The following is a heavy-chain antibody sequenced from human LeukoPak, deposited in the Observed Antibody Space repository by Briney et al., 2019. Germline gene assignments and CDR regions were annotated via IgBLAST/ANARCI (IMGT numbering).Heavy chain of an antibody. CDR1: GYTFTNYG. J-gene: IGHJ3*02. V-gene: IGHV1-18*01. Sequence: ASVKVSCKASGYTFTNYGITWVRQAPGQGLEWMGCISGYNGHTNYAQKLQGRVTMTTDTSTSTAYMELWSLRSDDTAMYYCARMMAPRLYYDSSGYYYGAFDIWGQGTMVTVSS. D-gene: IGHD3-22*01. CDR2: ISGYNGHT. CDR3: ARMMAPRLYYDSSGYYYGAFDI.